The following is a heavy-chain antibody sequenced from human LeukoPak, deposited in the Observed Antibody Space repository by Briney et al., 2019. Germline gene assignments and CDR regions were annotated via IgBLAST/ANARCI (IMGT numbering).Heavy chain of an antibody. D-gene: IGHD3-10*01. V-gene: IGHV3-30-3*02. CDR2: ISYDGSNK. Sequence: GGSLRLSCAASGFTFSSYAMHWVRQAPGKGLEWVAVISYDGSNKYYADSVWGRFTISRDNSKNTLYLQMNSLRAEDTAVYYCAKLWFGTDILGHFDYWGQGTLVTVSS. CDR1: GFTFSSYA. J-gene: IGHJ4*02. CDR3: AKLWFGTDILGHFDY.